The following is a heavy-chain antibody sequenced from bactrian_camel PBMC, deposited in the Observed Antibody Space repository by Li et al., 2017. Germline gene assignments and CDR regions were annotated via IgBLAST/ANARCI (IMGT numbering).Heavy chain of an antibody. Sequence: HVQLVESGGGSVQAGGSLRLSCTASGFTFDDSDMGWYRQAPGREREGVARIYTGSGNTYYADSVKGRFTISQDNAKNTVYLQMNSLKPEDTAMYYCAARGPYCYTKLSVRDFTYWGQGTQVTVS. V-gene: IGHV3S63*01. J-gene: IGHJ6*01. D-gene: IGHD2*01. CDR3: AARGPYCYTKLSVRDFTY. CDR1: GFTFDDSD. CDR2: IYTGSGNT.